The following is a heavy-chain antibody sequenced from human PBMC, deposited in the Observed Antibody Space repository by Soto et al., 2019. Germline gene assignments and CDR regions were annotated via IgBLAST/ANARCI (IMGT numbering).Heavy chain of an antibody. D-gene: IGHD6-13*01. CDR3: VRGGIAGNWFDP. CDR1: GGSITSGGFY. J-gene: IGHJ5*02. CDR2: IFHSGST. Sequence: HVQLQESGPGLVKPSQTLSLTCSVSGGSITSGGFYWSWIRQHPEKGLEWIAYIFHSGSTDFNPSLKGRIIISADTSKNQFSLKLTSVTAADTAVYYCVRGGIAGNWFDPWGQGTLVTVSS. V-gene: IGHV4-31*03.